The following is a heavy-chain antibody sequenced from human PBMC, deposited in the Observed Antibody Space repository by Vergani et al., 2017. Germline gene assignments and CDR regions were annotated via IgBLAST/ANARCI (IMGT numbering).Heavy chain of an antibody. Sequence: EVQLVESGGGLVQPGGSLRPSCVASGFTFSSYWMSWVRQAPGKGREWVANIKQDVSEKYYVDSVTGRLTLSRDNAKNSLYLQMNSLRAEDTAVYSCATDWRKGGFFDYWGQATLVTVSS. CDR1: GFTFSSYW. D-gene: IGHD3-16*01. CDR3: ATDWRKGGFFDY. CDR2: IKQDVSEK. V-gene: IGHV3-7*04. J-gene: IGHJ4*02.